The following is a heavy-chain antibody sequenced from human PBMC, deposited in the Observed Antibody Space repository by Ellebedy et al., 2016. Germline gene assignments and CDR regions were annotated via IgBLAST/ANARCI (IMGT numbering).Heavy chain of an antibody. Sequence: SETLSLXCTVSGGSISSGDYYWSWIRQPPGKGLEWIGYIYYSGSTYYNPSLKSRVTISVDTSKNQFSLKLSSVTAADTAVYYCAKDLGEDYATYYFDNWGQGALVTVSS. CDR2: IYYSGST. CDR1: GGSISSGDYY. J-gene: IGHJ4*02. V-gene: IGHV4-30-4*01. CDR3: AKDLGEDYATYYFDN. D-gene: IGHD3-16*01.